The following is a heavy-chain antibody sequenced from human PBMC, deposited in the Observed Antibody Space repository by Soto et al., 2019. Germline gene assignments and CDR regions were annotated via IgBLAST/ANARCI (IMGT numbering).Heavy chain of an antibody. Sequence: PSETLSLTCTVSGGSISSGGYYWSWIRQHPGKGLEWIGYIYYSGSTHYNPSLKSRVTISVDTSKNQFSLKLSSVTAADTAVYYCARLPIVVVVAATRPEELNDYWGQGTLVTVSS. CDR3: ARLPIVVVVAATRPEELNDY. V-gene: IGHV4-31*02. D-gene: IGHD2-15*01. CDR1: GGSISSGGYY. CDR2: IYYSGST. J-gene: IGHJ4*02.